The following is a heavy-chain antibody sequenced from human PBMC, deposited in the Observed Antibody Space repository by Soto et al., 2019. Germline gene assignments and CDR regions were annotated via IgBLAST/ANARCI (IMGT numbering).Heavy chain of an antibody. Sequence: QVQLVQSGAEVKKPGASVKVSCKASGYTFTGYYMHWVRQAPGQGLEWMGWINPNSGGTKYAQKLQGRVTMTRDTSINTAYMELSRMRSDDTAVYYCARASGIAVAGSPHYGMDVWGQGTTVTVSS. D-gene: IGHD6-19*01. V-gene: IGHV1-2*02. CDR1: GYTFTGYY. CDR3: ARASGIAVAGSPHYGMDV. CDR2: INPNSGGT. J-gene: IGHJ6*02.